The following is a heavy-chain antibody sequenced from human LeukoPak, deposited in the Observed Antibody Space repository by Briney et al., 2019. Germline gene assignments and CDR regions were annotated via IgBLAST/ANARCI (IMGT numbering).Heavy chain of an antibody. J-gene: IGHJ5*02. V-gene: IGHV4-4*07. CDR3: ARDSRSGWGNWFDP. CDR1: GGSFSGYY. CDR2: IYTSGST. Sequence: SETLSLTCAVYGGSFSGYYWSWIRQPAGKGLEWIGRIYTSGSTNYNPSLKSRVTISLDTSKNQFSLKLSSVTAADTAVYYCARDSRSGWGNWFDPWGQGTLVTVSS. D-gene: IGHD6-19*01.